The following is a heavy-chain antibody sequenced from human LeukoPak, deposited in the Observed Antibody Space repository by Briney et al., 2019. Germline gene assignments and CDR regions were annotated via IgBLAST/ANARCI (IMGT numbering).Heavy chain of an antibody. CDR3: ARDTRDYYDIALGFDP. D-gene: IGHD3-9*01. J-gene: IGHJ5*02. V-gene: IGHV4-59*01. Sequence: SETLSLTCTVSGGAISSYYWSWIRQPPGKGREWIGDIYYSGSTNYNPSLKSRVTISVDTSKTQFSLKLSSVTAADTAVYYCARDTRDYYDIALGFDPWGQGTLVTVSS. CDR2: IYYSGST. CDR1: GGAISSYY.